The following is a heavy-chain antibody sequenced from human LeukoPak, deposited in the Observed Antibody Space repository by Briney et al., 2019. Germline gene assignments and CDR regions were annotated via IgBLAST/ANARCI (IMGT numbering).Heavy chain of an antibody. Sequence: SETLSLTCTVSGGSISSYYWSWIRQPPGKGLEWIGEINHSGSTNYNPSLKSRVTISVDTSKNQFSLKLSSVTAADTAVYYCARAVGYCSSTSCYSVRSWFDPWGQGTLVTVSS. CDR2: INHSGST. V-gene: IGHV4-34*01. CDR1: GGSISSYY. D-gene: IGHD2-2*01. J-gene: IGHJ5*02. CDR3: ARAVGYCSSTSCYSVRSWFDP.